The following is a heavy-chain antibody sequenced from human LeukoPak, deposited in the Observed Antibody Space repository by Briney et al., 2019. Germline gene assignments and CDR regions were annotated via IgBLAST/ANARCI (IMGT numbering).Heavy chain of an antibody. Sequence: GGSLRLSCVASGFTFSSYAMSWVRQAPGKGLEWVSAISGSGGSTYYADSVKGRFTISRDNSRDTLYLQMNSLRAEDTAVYYCAKGYYDYVWGSYYFDYWGQGTLVTVSS. CDR1: GFTFSSYA. D-gene: IGHD3-16*01. J-gene: IGHJ4*02. V-gene: IGHV3-23*01. CDR2: ISGSGGST. CDR3: AKGYYDYVWGSYYFDY.